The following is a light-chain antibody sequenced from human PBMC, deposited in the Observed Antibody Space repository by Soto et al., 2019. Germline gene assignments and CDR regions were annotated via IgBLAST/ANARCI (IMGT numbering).Light chain of an antibody. CDR3: QQHTNWPLT. Sequence: EVVFTQSPGTLSLSPLERSTLSCRASQSVSNNYLAWYQQKPGQAPRLLIYGASNRATGIPDRFSGSGSGTDFTLTISSLEPEDFAVYYCQQHTNWPLTFGGGTKV. CDR2: GAS. CDR1: QSVSNNY. V-gene: IGKV3D-20*02. J-gene: IGKJ4*01.